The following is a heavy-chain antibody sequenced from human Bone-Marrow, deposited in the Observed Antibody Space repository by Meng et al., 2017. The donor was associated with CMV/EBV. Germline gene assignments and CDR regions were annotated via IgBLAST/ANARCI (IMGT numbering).Heavy chain of an antibody. CDR2: INSVGDAT. J-gene: IGHJ4*02. Sequence: GGSLRLSCAASGFTFSTYSMHWVRQAPGKGLEYVSAINSVGDATSYADSVKGRFTISRDNSKNTLYLQMNSLRAEDTAVYYCAKVSSKYSSMYYFDYWAREPWSPSPQ. D-gene: IGHD6-13*01. CDR3: AKVSSKYSSMYYFDY. V-gene: IGHV3-64*02. CDR1: GFTFSTYS.